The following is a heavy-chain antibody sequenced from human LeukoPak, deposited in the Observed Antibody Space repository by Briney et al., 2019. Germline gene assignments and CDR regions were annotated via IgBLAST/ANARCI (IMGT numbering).Heavy chain of an antibody. CDR2: INYSGST. CDR3: SRYVVYGSGKYYFDY. V-gene: IGHV4-38-2*01. CDR1: GFTLSEHW. D-gene: IGHD3-10*01. J-gene: IGHJ4*02. Sequence: TPGGSLRLSCAASGFTLSEHWMDWIRQPPGKELEWIASINYSGSTYYNPSLKSPVTISVDTSKNQFSLRLSSVTAADTAVYFCSRYVVYGSGKYYFDYWGQGSLVTVSS.